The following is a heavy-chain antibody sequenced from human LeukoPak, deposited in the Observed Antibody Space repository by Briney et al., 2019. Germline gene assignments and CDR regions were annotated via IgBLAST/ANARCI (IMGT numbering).Heavy chain of an antibody. D-gene: IGHD2-2*01. CDR2: ISGSGGST. CDR1: GFNFSNYA. V-gene: IGHV3-23*01. CDR3: AKATFIVVVPAAIFDY. Sequence: PGGSLRLSCAASGFNFSNYAMHWVRQAPGKGLEWVSAISGSGGSTYYADSVKGRFTISRDNSKNTLYLQMNSLRAEDTAVYYCAKATFIVVVPAAIFDYWGQGTLVTVSS. J-gene: IGHJ4*02.